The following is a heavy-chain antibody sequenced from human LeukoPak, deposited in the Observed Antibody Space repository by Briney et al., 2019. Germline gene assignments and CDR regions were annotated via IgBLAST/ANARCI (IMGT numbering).Heavy chain of an antibody. V-gene: IGHV3-30*18. CDR1: GFTFSSYG. J-gene: IGHJ4*02. CDR3: AKSYYDSSGYCPFDY. Sequence: GRSLRLSCAASGFTFSSYGMHWVRQAPGKGLEWVAVISYDGSNKYYADSVKGRFTISRDNSKNTLYPQMNSLRAEDTAVYYCAKSYYDSSGYCPFDYWGQGTLVTVSS. D-gene: IGHD3-22*01. CDR2: ISYDGSNK.